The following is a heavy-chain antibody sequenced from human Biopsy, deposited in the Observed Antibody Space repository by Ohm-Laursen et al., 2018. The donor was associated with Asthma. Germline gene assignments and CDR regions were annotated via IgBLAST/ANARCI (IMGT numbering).Heavy chain of an antibody. CDR2: IIPISLTP. V-gene: IGHV1-69*01. CDR3: ARDPSYFDPSVEGWHL. D-gene: IGHD3-22*01. CDR1: RDILSSYG. Sequence: SSVKVSCKGSRDILSSYGFSWVRQAPGQGLEWMGGIIPISLTPSYARRFRGRVTISADEYTRTAYMELSSLRSEDTAVYYCARDPSYFDPSVEGWHLWGQGTMVTVSS. J-gene: IGHJ3*01.